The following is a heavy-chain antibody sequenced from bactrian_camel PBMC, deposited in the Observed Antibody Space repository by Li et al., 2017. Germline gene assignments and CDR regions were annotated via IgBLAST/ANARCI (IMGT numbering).Heavy chain of an antibody. Sequence: VQLVESGGGSVQTGGSLRLTCAVSGDAGSQYCIVWFRQAPAKERGAVASIYTGSLATDYAASVKGRFTISQDIVRDTLYLQMNSLKPEDTAMYYCAGEIKLGWGDCPTDGPGGYIYWGHGTQVTVS. CDR2: IYTGSLAT. V-gene: IGHV3S1*01. D-gene: IGHD5*01. CDR1: GDAGSQYC. J-gene: IGHJ4*01. CDR3: AGEIKLGWGDCPTDGPGGYIY.